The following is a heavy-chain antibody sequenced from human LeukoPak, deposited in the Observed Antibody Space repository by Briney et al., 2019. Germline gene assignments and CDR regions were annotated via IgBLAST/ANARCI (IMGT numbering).Heavy chain of an antibody. CDR3: ARGRRQWELLPHY. V-gene: IGHV1-2*02. Sequence: ASVKVSCKASGYTFTGYCMHWVRQAPGQGLEWMGWINPNSGGTNYAQNFQGRVTMTRDTSISTAYMELSRLRSDDTAVYYCARGRRQWELLPHYWGQGTPVTVSS. D-gene: IGHD1-26*01. CDR2: INPNSGGT. J-gene: IGHJ4*02. CDR1: GYTFTGYC.